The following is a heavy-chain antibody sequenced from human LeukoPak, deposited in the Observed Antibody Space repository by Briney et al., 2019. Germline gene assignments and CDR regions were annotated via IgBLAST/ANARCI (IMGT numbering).Heavy chain of an antibody. CDR3: ARTVARIGY. CDR2: ISSSGNTI. D-gene: IGHD4-23*01. J-gene: IGHJ4*02. V-gene: IGHV3-48*03. Sequence: GGSLRLSCAASGFTFSSYEMNWVRQAPGKGLEWVSHISSSGNTIYYTDSVKGRFTISRDNSKNLLYLQMNSLKAEDTAIYYCARTVARIGYWGRGTLVAVSS. CDR1: GFTFSSYE.